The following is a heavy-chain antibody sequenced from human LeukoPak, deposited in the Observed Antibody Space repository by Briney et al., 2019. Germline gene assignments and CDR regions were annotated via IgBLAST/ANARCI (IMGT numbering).Heavy chain of an antibody. CDR1: GYTFTSYG. V-gene: IGHV1-18*01. J-gene: IGHJ3*02. D-gene: IGHD3-10*01. CDR2: ISANNGNT. Sequence: ASVKVSCRASGYTFTSYGITWVRQAPGQGLEWMGWISANNGNTNYAQKLQGRVTMTTDTSTSTAYMELRSLRSEDTAVYYCAREDYYGSGSFLAAFDIWGQGTMVTVSS. CDR3: AREDYYGSGSFLAAFDI.